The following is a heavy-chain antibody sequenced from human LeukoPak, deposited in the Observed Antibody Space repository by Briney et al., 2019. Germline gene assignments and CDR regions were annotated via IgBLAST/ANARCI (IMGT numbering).Heavy chain of an antibody. CDR3: ATHDSSGFYYYFHY. V-gene: IGHV3-23*01. CDR1: GFTFSSYA. D-gene: IGHD3-22*01. CDR2: ISVSGGST. Sequence: GGSLRLSCAASGFTFSSYAMSWVRQAPGKGLEWVSSISVSGGSTYYADSVKGRFTISRGNSKITLYLQMNSLRAEDTAVYYCATHDSSGFYYYFHYWGQGTLVTVSS. J-gene: IGHJ4*02.